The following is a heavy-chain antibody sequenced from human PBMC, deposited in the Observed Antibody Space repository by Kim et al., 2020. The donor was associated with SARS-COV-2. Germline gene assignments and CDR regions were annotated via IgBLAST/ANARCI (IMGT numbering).Heavy chain of an antibody. CDR3: ASPRYTIAAAGPPPDYYYGMDV. CDR2: IDPSDSYT. J-gene: IGHJ6*02. Sequence: GESLKISCKGSGYSFTSYWISWVRQMPGKGLEWMGRIDPSDSYTNYSPSFQGHVTISADKSISTAYLQWSSLKASDTAMYYCASPRYTIAAAGPPPDYYYGMDVWGQGTTVTVSS. CDR1: GYSFTSYW. V-gene: IGHV5-10-1*01. D-gene: IGHD6-13*01.